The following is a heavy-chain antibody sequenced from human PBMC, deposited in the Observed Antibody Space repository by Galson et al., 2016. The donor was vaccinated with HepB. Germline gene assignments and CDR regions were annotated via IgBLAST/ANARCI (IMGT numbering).Heavy chain of an antibody. CDR1: GDSVSSNSAA. V-gene: IGHV6-1*01. CDR2: TYYRSKWYN. J-gene: IGHJ6*02. Sequence: CAISGDSVSSNSAAWNWIRQSPSRGLEWLGRTYYRSKWYNDYAVSVKSRITINPDTSKNQFSLLLNSVTPEDTAVYYCARVRDGYNHYYYYGMDVWGQGTTVTVSS. CDR3: ARVRDGYNHYYYYGMDV. D-gene: IGHD5-24*01.